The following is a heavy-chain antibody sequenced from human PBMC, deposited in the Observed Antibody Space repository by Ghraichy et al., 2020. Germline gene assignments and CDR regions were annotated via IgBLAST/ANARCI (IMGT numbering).Heavy chain of an antibody. V-gene: IGHV1-18*04. J-gene: IGHJ6*02. D-gene: IGHD3-10*01. Sequence: ASGKVSCKASGYTFITYGITWVRQVPGQGLEWMGWISAYNGNTKYAQKFQDRLTMTRDIYTSTAYLELGSLRSDDTAVYYCARVHGIYSGSGNPYYGMDVWGQGTKVSVSS. CDR3: ARVHGIYSGSGNPYYGMDV. CDR2: ISAYNGNT. CDR1: GYTFITYG.